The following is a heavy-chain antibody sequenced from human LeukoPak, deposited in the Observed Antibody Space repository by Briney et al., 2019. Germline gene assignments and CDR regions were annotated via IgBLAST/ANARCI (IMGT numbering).Heavy chain of an antibody. Sequence: GGSLRLSCAASGFTFSSYAMHWVRQAPGKGLEYVSAISSNGGSTYYANSVKGRFTISRDNSKNTLYLQMGSLRAEDMAVYYCARGLDAFDIWGQGTMVTVSS. CDR3: ARGLDAFDI. V-gene: IGHV3-64*01. CDR2: ISSNGGST. J-gene: IGHJ3*02. CDR1: GFTFSSYA.